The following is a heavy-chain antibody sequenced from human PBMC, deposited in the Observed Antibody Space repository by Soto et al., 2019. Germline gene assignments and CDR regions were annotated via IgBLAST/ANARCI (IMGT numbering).Heavy chain of an antibody. V-gene: IGHV3-74*01. CDR2: INSDGGST. D-gene: IGHD3-10*01. J-gene: IGHJ4*02. CDR1: GLTLSRYW. CDR3: LAGETNYFDF. Sequence: EVQLVESGGGLDQPGGSLRLSCAGSGLTLSRYWMHWVRQGPGKGLVWVSRINSDGGSTTYADSVKGRFTISRDNAKNTVHLQMNSLRAEDTAVYYCLAGETNYFDFWGQGTLVTVSS.